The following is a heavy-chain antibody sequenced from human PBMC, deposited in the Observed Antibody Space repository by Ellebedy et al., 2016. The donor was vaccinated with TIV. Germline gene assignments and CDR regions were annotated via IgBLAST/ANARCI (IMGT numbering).Heavy chain of an antibody. Sequence: ASMKVSCXASGYTFTSYYMHWVRQAPGQGLEWMGIINPSGGSTNYAQKFQGRVTMTRDTSTSTAYMELSRLRSDDTAVYYCARDGSSMVRGVIHAFDIWGQGTMVTVSS. D-gene: IGHD3-10*01. CDR1: GYTFTSYY. V-gene: IGHV1-46*01. CDR3: ARDGSSMVRGVIHAFDI. J-gene: IGHJ3*02. CDR2: INPSGGST.